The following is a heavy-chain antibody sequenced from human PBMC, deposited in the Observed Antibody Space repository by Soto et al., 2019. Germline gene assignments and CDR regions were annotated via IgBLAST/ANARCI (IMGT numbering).Heavy chain of an antibody. Sequence: GGSLRLSCAASGFTFSSYAMSWVRQAPGKGLEWVSAISGSGGSTYYADSVKGRFTISRDNSKSTLYLQMNSLRAEDTAVYYCAKDVYYYDSSGYLAFVKPTHYGMDVWGQGTTVTVSS. J-gene: IGHJ6*02. CDR3: AKDVYYYDSSGYLAFVKPTHYGMDV. D-gene: IGHD3-22*01. CDR1: GFTFSSYA. V-gene: IGHV3-23*01. CDR2: ISGSGGST.